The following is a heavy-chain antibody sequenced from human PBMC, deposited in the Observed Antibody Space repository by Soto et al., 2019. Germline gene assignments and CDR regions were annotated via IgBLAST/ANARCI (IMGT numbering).Heavy chain of an antibody. V-gene: IGHV4-34*01. Sequence: QVQLQQWGAGLLKPSETLSLTCAVYGGSFSGYYWNWIRQPPGKGLEWIGEINHSGSTNYNQSLKSRVTISVDTSQTQFSLKLSSVTAADTAVYYCARGWGRIFDYWGQGTLVTVSS. CDR2: INHSGST. D-gene: IGHD7-27*01. J-gene: IGHJ4*02. CDR1: GGSFSGYY. CDR3: ARGWGRIFDY.